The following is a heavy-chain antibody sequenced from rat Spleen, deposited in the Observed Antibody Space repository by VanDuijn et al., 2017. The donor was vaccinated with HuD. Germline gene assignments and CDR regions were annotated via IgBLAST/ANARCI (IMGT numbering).Heavy chain of an antibody. CDR1: GFSLTSNG. D-gene: IGHD1-11*01. CDR2: MWNSGST. CDR3: ARGTEGIDY. Sequence: QVQLKESGPGLMQPSETLSLTCTVSGFSLTSNGVGWVRQPLGKGLEWMGVMWNSGSTEYNSALKSRQSISRDTSKNQVFLKMNSLQSEDTTTYYCARGTEGIDYWGQGVMVTVSS. J-gene: IGHJ2*01. V-gene: IGHV2-45*01.